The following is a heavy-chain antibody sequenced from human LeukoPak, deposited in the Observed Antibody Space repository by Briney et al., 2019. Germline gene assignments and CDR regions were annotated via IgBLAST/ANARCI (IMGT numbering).Heavy chain of an antibody. CDR3: ARNMVGETTFDY. CDR2: ISHSGST. D-gene: IGHD2/OR15-2a*01. J-gene: IGHJ4*02. V-gene: IGHV4-4*02. Sequence: PSGTLSLTCAVSGGSISGNNWWSWVRQPPGKGLEWIGEISHSGSTGYNSSLKSRVTISVDKSKNQFSLKLSSVTAADTAVYYCARNMVGETTFDYWGQGTPVTVSS. CDR1: GGSISGNNW.